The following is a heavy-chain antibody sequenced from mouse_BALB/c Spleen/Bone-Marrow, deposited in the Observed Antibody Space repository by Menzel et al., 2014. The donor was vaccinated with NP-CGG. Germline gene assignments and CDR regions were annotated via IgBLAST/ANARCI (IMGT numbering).Heavy chain of an antibody. V-gene: IGHV1S56*01. Sequence: VQLEESGPELVKPGALVKISCKASGYTFTSYDINWVKQRPGQGLEWIGWIYPGDGSTKYNEKFQGKATLTADKSSSTAYLQHRSMTSENSAVYFCARSDDSAGCGFAYWGQGTLVTVSA. CDR1: GYTFTSYD. D-gene: IGHD3-2*01. CDR2: IYPGDGST. CDR3: ARSDDSAGCGFAY. J-gene: IGHJ3*01.